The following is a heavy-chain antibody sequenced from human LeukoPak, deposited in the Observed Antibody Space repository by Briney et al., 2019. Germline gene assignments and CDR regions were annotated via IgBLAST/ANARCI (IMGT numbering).Heavy chain of an antibody. D-gene: IGHD2-15*01. J-gene: IGHJ4*02. CDR1: GYNFAHDW. CDR2: IFPDDSDT. Sequence: GESLQISFQGSGYNFAHDWIGWVRPMTGKGRAGMGIIFPDDSDTIYSPSFQGHVTISADKSINTAYLQWSDLKASDSAMYYCARQESEMTTPANRYFDLWGQGTLITVSS. CDR3: ARQESEMTTPANRYFDL. V-gene: IGHV5-51*01.